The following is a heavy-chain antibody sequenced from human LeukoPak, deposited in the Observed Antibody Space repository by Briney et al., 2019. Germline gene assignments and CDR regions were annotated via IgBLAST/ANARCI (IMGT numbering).Heavy chain of an antibody. Sequence: GGSLRLSCAASGFTFSSYGMHWVRQAPGKGLEWVAFIRYDGSNKCYADSVKGRFTISRDNSKNTLYLQMNSLRAEDTAVYYCAKEVLWFGEHGGWFDPWGQGTLVTVSS. J-gene: IGHJ5*02. V-gene: IGHV3-30*02. CDR1: GFTFSSYG. CDR3: AKEVLWFGEHGGWFDP. CDR2: IRYDGSNK. D-gene: IGHD3-10*01.